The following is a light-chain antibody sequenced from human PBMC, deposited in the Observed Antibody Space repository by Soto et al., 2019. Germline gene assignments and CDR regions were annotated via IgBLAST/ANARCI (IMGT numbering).Light chain of an antibody. CDR2: EGS. V-gene: IGLV2-23*03. Sequence: QSALPQPASVSGSPGQSITISCTGTSNEFGNYNLVSWYQQHPDKAPKLILFEGSKRPSGVSDRFSGSKLGNTASLTISGLQAEDEADYYCCSYAGSSTVVFGGGTKLTVL. J-gene: IGLJ3*02. CDR1: SNEFGNYNL. CDR3: CSYAGSSTVV.